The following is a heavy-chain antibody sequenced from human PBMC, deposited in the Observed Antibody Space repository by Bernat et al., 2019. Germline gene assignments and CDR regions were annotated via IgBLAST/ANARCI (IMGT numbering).Heavy chain of an antibody. J-gene: IGHJ4*02. CDR1: GFTFGDYP. V-gene: IGHV3-21*05. CDR2: IRDSSNYM. Sequence: EVQLVESGGGLVKPGGSLRLSCAASGFTFGDYPMNWVRQTPGKGLEWIPHIRDSSNYMSYADSVKGRFTISRDNARNSLYLQMNSLRAEDTAVYYCVRDDMWAFDFWGQGTLVTVSS. CDR3: VRDDMWAFDF. D-gene: IGHD1-26*01.